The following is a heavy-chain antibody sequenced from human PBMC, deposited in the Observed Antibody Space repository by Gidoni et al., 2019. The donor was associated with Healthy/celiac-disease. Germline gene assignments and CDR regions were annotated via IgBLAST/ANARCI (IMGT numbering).Heavy chain of an antibody. Sequence: DVQLVQSGAEVTKPGVSLKISCKGSGYSLTSYWIGWVRQMPGKGLEWMGIIYPCDSDTRYSPSFQGQVTISADKSISTAYLQWSSLKASDTAMYYCARGMSDGNNWFDPWGQGTLVTVSS. CDR1: GYSLTSYW. CDR3: ARGMSDGNNWFDP. CDR2: IYPCDSDT. V-gene: IGHV5-51*01. J-gene: IGHJ5*02.